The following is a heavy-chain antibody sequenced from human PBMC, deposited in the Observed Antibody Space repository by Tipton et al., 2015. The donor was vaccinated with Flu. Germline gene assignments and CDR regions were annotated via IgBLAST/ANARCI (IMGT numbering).Heavy chain of an antibody. CDR2: IYTSGST. J-gene: IGHJ3*02. V-gene: IGHV4-61*02. D-gene: IGHD1-26*01. CDR1: GGSISSGSYY. CDR3: ARDRYSGSYFDAFDI. Sequence: TLSLTCTVSGGSISSGSYYWSWIRQPAGKGLEWIGRIYTSGSTNYNPSLKSRVTMSVDTSKNQFSLKLSSVTAADTAVYYCARDRYSGSYFDAFDIWGQGTMVTVSS.